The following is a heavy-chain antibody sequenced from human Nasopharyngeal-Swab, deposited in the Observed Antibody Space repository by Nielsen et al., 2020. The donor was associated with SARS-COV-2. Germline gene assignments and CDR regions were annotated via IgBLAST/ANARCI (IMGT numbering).Heavy chain of an antibody. V-gene: IGHV4-59*01. Sequence: WIRQPPGKGLDWIGYIYSTGSTDYNPSLKSRVTISIDTSKNQFSLKLTSVTAADTAVFYCARGWVGYSGGFDCRGQGTLVTVSS. CDR2: IYSTGST. CDR3: ARGWVGYSGGFDC. J-gene: IGHJ4*02. D-gene: IGHD2-15*01.